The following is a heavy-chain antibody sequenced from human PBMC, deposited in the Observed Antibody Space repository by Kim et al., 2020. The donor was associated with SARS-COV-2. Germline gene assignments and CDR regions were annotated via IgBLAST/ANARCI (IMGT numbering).Heavy chain of an antibody. V-gene: IGHV1-24*01. J-gene: IGHJ4*02. Sequence: SYARTFQGRVTMTEDTSTDTAYMELSSLRSEDTAVYYCATDQLDRVFDYWGQGTLVTVSS. CDR3: ATDQLDRVFDY. D-gene: IGHD2-2*01.